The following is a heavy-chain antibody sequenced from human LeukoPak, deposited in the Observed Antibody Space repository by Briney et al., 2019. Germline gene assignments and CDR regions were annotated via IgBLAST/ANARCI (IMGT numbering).Heavy chain of an antibody. J-gene: IGHJ6*03. CDR1: GFTFSSYA. D-gene: IGHD1-26*01. V-gene: IGHV3-23*01. CDR3: ARRACVLCYYMDV. Sequence: GGSLRLSCAASGFTFSSYAMNWVRQAPGKGLEWVSSISSSGGSTFNADSVKGRFTISRDNSKNTLYLQMNSLRAEDTAVYYCARRACVLCYYMDVWGKGTTVTVSS. CDR2: ISSSGGST.